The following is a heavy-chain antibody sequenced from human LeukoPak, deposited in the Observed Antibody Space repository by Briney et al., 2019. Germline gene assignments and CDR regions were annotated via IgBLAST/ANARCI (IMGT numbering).Heavy chain of an antibody. J-gene: IGHJ3*02. CDR1: GGSISSSSNY. Sequence: SETLSLSCTVSGGSISSSSNYWDWVRQPPGKGLEWIGSIYYSGSTYYNPSLKSRVTISVDAYKNHFSLKLSSVTAADTAVYYCAKHSRSGDSGYANAFDIWGEGRMVTVSS. CDR2: IYYSGST. CDR3: AKHSRSGDSGYANAFDI. D-gene: IGHD5-12*01. V-gene: IGHV4-39*01.